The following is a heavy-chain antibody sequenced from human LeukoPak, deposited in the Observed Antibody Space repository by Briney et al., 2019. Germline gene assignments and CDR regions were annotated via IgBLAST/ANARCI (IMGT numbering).Heavy chain of an antibody. CDR2: ISNNGGYT. CDR1: GFTFSSSA. D-gene: IGHD6-19*01. J-gene: IGHJ4*02. Sequence: GGSLRLSCAASGFTFSSSAMSWVRQAPGKGLEWVSAISNNGGYTYYADSVQGRFTISRDNSKNTLYLQMNSLRAEDTAVYYCAKGSAVADIYFDYWGQGTLVTVSS. V-gene: IGHV3-23*01. CDR3: AKGSAVADIYFDY.